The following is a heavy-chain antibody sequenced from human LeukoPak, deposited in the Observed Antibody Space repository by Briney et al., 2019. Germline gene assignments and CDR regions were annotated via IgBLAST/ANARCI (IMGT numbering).Heavy chain of an antibody. CDR1: GGSISSGGYY. V-gene: IGHV4-30-2*01. D-gene: IGHD3-9*01. Sequence: SQTLSLTCTVSGGSISSGGYYWSWIRQPPGKGLEWIGEINHSGSTNYNPSLKSRVTISVDTSKNQFSLKLSSVTAADTAVYYCARLRYFDWSNLDYWGQGTLVTVSS. J-gene: IGHJ4*02. CDR2: INHSGST. CDR3: ARLRYFDWSNLDY.